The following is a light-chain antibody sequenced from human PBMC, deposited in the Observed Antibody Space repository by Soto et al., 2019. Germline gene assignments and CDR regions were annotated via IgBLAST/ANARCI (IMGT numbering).Light chain of an antibody. CDR2: GAS. Sequence: EIVMTQSPATLSVSPGERATLSCRASQSVSSNLAWYQQKPGQAPTLLIYGASARATGIPVRFSGSRSGTEFTLTISSLQSEDFAVYYCHHYNNWPFTFGQGTKLEIK. J-gene: IGKJ2*01. V-gene: IGKV3-15*01. CDR1: QSVSSN. CDR3: HHYNNWPFT.